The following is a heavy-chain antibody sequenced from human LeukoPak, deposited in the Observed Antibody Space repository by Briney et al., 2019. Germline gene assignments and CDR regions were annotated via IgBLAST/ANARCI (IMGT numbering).Heavy chain of an antibody. CDR2: ISSSGSTI. D-gene: IGHD6-19*01. J-gene: IGHJ4*02. Sequence: PGGSLRLSCAASGFTFSSYEMNWVRQAPGKGLEWVSYISSSGSTIYYADSVKGRFTISRDNAKNSLYLQMNSLRAEDTAVYYCARLQWLAFDYWGQGTLVTVSS. CDR1: GFTFSSYE. V-gene: IGHV3-48*03. CDR3: ARLQWLAFDY.